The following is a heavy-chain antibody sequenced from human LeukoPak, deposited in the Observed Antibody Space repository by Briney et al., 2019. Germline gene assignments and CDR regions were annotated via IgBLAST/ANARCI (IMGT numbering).Heavy chain of an antibody. CDR3: ARGIVGATPWFDP. CDR2: IYYSGST. V-gene: IGHV4-59*01. CDR1: GGSISSYY. D-gene: IGHD1-26*01. J-gene: IGHJ5*02. Sequence: SETLSLTCTVSGGSISSYYWSWIRQPPGNGLEWIGYIYYSGSTNYNPSPKSRVTISVDTSKNQFSLKLSSVTAADTAVYYCARGIVGATPWFDPWGQGTLVTVSS.